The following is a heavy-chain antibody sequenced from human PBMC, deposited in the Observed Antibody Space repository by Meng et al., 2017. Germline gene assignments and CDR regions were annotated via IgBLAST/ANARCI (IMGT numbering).Heavy chain of an antibody. CDR2: ISYDGSNK. V-gene: IGHV3-30*01. J-gene: IGHJ6*02. D-gene: IGHD4-11*01. CDR1: GFTFSSYA. CDR3: ARAGSIPHNYVGFLTKSQTYYYYYYGMDV. Sequence: GESLKISCAASGFTFSSYAMHWVRQAPGKGLEWVAVISYDGSNKYYADSVKGRFTISRDNSKNTLYLQMNSLRAEDTAVYYRARAGSIPHNYVGFLTKSQTYYYYYYGMDVWGQGTRVTVSS.